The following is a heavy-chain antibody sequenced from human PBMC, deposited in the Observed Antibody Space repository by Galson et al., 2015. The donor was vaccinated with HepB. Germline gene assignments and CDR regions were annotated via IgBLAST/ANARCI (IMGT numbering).Heavy chain of an antibody. D-gene: IGHD6-19*01. CDR2: IYTSGST. J-gene: IGHJ4*02. V-gene: IGHV4-61*02. Sequence: LSLTCTVSGGSISSGSYYWSWIRQPAGKGLEWIGRIYTSGSTNYNPSLKSQVTISVDTSKNQFSLKLRSVTAADTAVYYCARTTPPGYSSGWYRIDYWGQGTLVTVSS. CDR3: ARTTPPGYSSGWYRIDY. CDR1: GGSISSGSYY.